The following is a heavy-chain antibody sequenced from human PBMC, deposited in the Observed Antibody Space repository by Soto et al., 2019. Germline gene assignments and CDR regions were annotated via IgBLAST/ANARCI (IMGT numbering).Heavy chain of an antibody. J-gene: IGHJ4*02. Sequence: SETLSLTCTVSGGSISSYYWSWIRQPPGKGLEWIGYIYYSGSTNYNPSLKSRVTISVDTSKNQFSLKLSSVTAADTAVYYCAREGYCSSTSCRAFDYWGQGTLVTVSS. CDR3: AREGYCSSTSCRAFDY. D-gene: IGHD2-2*01. CDR1: GGSISSYY. V-gene: IGHV4-59*01. CDR2: IYYSGST.